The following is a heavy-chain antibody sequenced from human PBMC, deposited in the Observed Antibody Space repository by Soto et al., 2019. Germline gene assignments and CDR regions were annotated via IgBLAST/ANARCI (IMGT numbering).Heavy chain of an antibody. CDR3: ATEYTSISNGSFDF. CDR1: GFTFSNYA. V-gene: IGHV3-23*01. D-gene: IGHD3-3*02. CDR2: ITGSGGRT. Sequence: GGSLRLSCAASGFTFSNYAMNWVRQAPGKGLEWVSGITGSGGRTFYADSVKGRFTISRDNSKNTVYLQMNSVRADNAAVYYCATEYTSISNGSFDFWGQGALVTVSS. J-gene: IGHJ4*02.